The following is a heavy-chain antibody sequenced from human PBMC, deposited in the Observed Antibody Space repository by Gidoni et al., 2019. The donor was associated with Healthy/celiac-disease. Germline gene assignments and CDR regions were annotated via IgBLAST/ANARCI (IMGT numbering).Heavy chain of an antibody. D-gene: IGHD3-22*01. J-gene: IGHJ3*02. V-gene: IGHV3-30*02. CDR2: IRYDGSNK. Sequence: QVQLVESGGGVVQPGRSLRLSCAASGFTFSSYGMHWVRQAPGKGLEWVAFIRYDGSNKYYADSVKGRFTISRDNSKNTLYLQMNSLRAEGTAVYYCANGYYYDTPGTNAFDIWGQGTMVTVSS. CDR3: ANGYYYDTPGTNAFDI. CDR1: GFTFSSYG.